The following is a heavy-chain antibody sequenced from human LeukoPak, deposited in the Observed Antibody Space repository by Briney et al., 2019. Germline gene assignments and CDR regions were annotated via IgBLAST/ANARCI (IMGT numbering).Heavy chain of an antibody. CDR1: GYTFTSYD. J-gene: IGHJ3*02. CDR2: MNPNSDTI. CDR3: EREGLDI. V-gene: IGHV1-8*03. Sequence: GASVKVSCKASGYTFTSYDINWVRQATGQGLEWMGYMNPNSDTIDYAQKFQGRVTITRNTSISTVYMELSSLRSEDTAVYYCEREGLDIWGQGTMVTVSS.